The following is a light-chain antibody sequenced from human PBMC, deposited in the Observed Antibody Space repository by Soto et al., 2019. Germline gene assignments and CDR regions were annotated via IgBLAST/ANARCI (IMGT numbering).Light chain of an antibody. J-gene: IGLJ1*01. V-gene: IGLV2-14*03. Sequence: QSVLTQPASVSDSPGQSITISCTGTSSDVGGSNFVSWYQQHPGKPPNLITYDVANRPSGVSNRFSGSKSGSTASLIISRLQTEDEADYYCVSYTSSTTYVFGTGTKVTVL. CDR3: VSYTSSTTYV. CDR2: DVA. CDR1: SSDVGGSNF.